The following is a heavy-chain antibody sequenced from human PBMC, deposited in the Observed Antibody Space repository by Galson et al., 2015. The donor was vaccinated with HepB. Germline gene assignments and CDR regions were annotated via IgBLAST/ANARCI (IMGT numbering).Heavy chain of an antibody. D-gene: IGHD5-24*01. CDR1: GYTFTSYY. V-gene: IGHV1-46*01. CDR3: ARGTGDGYKFARNDAFDI. Sequence: SVKVSCKASGYTFTSYYMHWVRQAPGQGLEWMGIINPSGGSTSYAQKFQGRVTMTRDTSTSTVYMELSSLRSEDTAVYYCARGTGDGYKFARNDAFDIWGQGTMVTVSS. CDR2: INPSGGST. J-gene: IGHJ3*02.